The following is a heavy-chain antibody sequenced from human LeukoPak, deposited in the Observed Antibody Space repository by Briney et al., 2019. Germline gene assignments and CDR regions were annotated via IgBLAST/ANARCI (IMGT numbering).Heavy chain of an antibody. D-gene: IGHD3-10*01. CDR3: ARDLGFGELLSDYYYYYGMDV. J-gene: IGHJ6*04. CDR2: ISSSGSTI. Sequence: GGSLRLSCAASGFTFSSYEMNWVRQAPGKGLEWVSYISSSGSTIYYADSVKGRFTISRDNAKNSLYLQMNSPRAEDTAVYYCARDLGFGELLSDYYYYYGMDVWGKGTTVTVSS. CDR1: GFTFSSYE. V-gene: IGHV3-48*03.